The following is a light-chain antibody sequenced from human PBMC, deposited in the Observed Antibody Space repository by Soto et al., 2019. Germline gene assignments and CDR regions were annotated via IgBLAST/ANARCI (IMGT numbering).Light chain of an antibody. CDR3: QQYGSSPRET. CDR2: GAS. V-gene: IGKV3-20*01. CDR1: QSVSSSY. J-gene: IGKJ1*01. Sequence: EIVLTQSPGTLSLSPGERATLSCRASQSVSSSYLAWYQQKPGQAPRLLIYGASSRATGIPDRFSGSGSGTDFTLTISRLEAEELPLYYCQQYGSSPRETFGQGTKVELQ.